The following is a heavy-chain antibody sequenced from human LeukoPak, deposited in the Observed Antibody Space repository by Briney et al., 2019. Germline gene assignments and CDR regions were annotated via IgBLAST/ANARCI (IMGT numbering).Heavy chain of an antibody. Sequence: PGGSLRLSCAASGFTFSTYGMHWVRQAPGKGLEWVTVIWYDGSNKYYADSVKGRFTISRDNSKNTLYLQMNSLRAEDTAVYYCAKDPGGTAVWNWFDPWGQGTLVTVSS. D-gene: IGHD6-19*01. J-gene: IGHJ5*02. V-gene: IGHV3-33*06. CDR2: IWYDGSNK. CDR1: GFTFSTYG. CDR3: AKDPGGTAVWNWFDP.